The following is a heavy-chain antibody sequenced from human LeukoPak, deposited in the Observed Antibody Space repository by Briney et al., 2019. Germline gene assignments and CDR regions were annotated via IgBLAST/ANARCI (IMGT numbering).Heavy chain of an antibody. CDR1: GGSISSSSYY. Sequence: KASETLSLTCTVSGGSISSSSYYWGWIRQPPGKGLEWIGSIYYSGSTYYNPSLKSRVTISVDTSKNQFSLKLSSVTAADTAVYYCARVEYDYEVLSWGQGTLVTVSS. CDR3: ARVEYDYEVLS. V-gene: IGHV4-39*07. J-gene: IGHJ5*02. CDR2: IYYSGST. D-gene: IGHD3-16*01.